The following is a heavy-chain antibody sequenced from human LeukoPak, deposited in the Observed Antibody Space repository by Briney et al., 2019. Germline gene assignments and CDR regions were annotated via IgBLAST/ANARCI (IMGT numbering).Heavy chain of an antibody. V-gene: IGHV3-21*01. CDR1: GFTFSSYS. CDR3: ARGGYCSGGSCKYYFDY. J-gene: IGHJ4*02. D-gene: IGHD2-15*01. CDR2: ISSSSYI. Sequence: PGGSLRLSCAASGFTFSSYSMNWVRQAPGKGLEWVSSISSSSYIYYADSVKGRFTISRDNAKNSLYLQMNSLRAEDTAVCYCARGGYCSGGSCKYYFDYWGQGTLVTVSS.